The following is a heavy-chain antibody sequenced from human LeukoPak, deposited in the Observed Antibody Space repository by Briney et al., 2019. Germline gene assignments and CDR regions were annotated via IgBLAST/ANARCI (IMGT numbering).Heavy chain of an antibody. CDR1: AFTFSSYA. V-gene: IGHV3-23*01. D-gene: IGHD3-10*01. Sequence: AGGSLRLSCAASAFTFSSYAMSWVRQAPGKGLEWVSALSGSGGSTYYADSVKGRFTISRDNSKNTLYLQMNSLRAEDTAVYYCARGYYGSGSYEDAFDIWGQGTMVTVSS. CDR2: LSGSGGST. J-gene: IGHJ3*02. CDR3: ARGYYGSGSYEDAFDI.